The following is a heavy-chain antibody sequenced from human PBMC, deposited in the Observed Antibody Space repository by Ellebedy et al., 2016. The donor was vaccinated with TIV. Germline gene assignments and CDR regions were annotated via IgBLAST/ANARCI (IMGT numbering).Heavy chain of an antibody. Sequence: SLKISCAASGFTFDDYAMHWVRQAPGKGLEWVSGISWNSGSIGYADSVKGRFTISRDNTKNSLNLQMNSLRAEDTALYYCAKARLYSTSSGWYFDLWGRGTLVTVSS. D-gene: IGHD6-6*01. J-gene: IGHJ2*01. CDR2: ISWNSGSI. CDR3: AKARLYSTSSGWYFDL. V-gene: IGHV3-9*01. CDR1: GFTFDDYA.